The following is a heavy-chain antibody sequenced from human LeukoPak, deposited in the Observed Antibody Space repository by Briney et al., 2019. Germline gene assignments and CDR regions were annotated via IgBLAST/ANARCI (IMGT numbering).Heavy chain of an antibody. D-gene: IGHD3-22*01. Sequence: GGSLRLSCAASAGFPFSSYSMNWVRQAPGKGLEWVSSISRSSSYIYYADSVKGRFTISRDNAKNSLYLQMESLRVEDTAVYYCASPSDSYDTSGYYYWGQGTLVTVSS. CDR3: ASPSDSYDTSGYYY. CDR1: AGFPFSSYS. V-gene: IGHV3-21*01. J-gene: IGHJ4*02. CDR2: ISRSSSYI.